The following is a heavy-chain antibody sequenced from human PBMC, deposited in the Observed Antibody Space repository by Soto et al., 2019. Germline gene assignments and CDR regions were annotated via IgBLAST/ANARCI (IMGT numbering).Heavy chain of an antibody. CDR1: GFTFSDYA. Sequence: GGSLRLSCAASGFTFSDYAMYWVRQAPGKGLEWVSVISFDGNIKYYTGSVKGRFTISRDNSKNTLHLQVNSLRTEDTALYYCARAPGHSVHSSGWQIDYWGQGTLVTVSS. V-gene: IGHV3-30-3*01. CDR3: ARAPGHSVHSSGWQIDY. J-gene: IGHJ4*02. CDR2: ISFDGNIK. D-gene: IGHD6-19*01.